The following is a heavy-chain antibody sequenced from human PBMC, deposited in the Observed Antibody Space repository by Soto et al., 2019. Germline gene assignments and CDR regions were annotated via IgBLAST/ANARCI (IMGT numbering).Heavy chain of an antibody. CDR1: GGTFSSYA. Sequence: QVQLVQSGAEVKKPGSSVKVSCKASGGTFSSYAISWVRQAPGQGLEWMGGIIPIFGTANYAQKFQGRVTITADESTSTAYRELSRLRSEDTAVYYCARHHRIRFLAWLLFAPWGQGTMVTVSS. D-gene: IGHD3-3*01. CDR3: ARHHRIRFLAWLLFAP. CDR2: IIPIFGTA. V-gene: IGHV1-69*12. J-gene: IGHJ5*02.